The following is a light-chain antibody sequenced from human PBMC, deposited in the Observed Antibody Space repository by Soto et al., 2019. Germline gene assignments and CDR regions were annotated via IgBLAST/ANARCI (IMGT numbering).Light chain of an antibody. J-gene: IGKJ3*01. Sequence: EIVLTQSPATLSLSPGERATLSCRASQSISSYLAWYQQKPDQAPRLLIYDASNRATGIPARFSGSGSATDFTLLISSLEPEDFAVYYCHQRSTWPFTFGPATKVDIK. CDR1: QSISSY. CDR3: HQRSTWPFT. V-gene: IGKV3-11*01. CDR2: DAS.